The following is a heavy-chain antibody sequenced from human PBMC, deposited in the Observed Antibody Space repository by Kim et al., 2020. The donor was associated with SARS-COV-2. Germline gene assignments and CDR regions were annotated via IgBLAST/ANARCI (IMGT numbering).Heavy chain of an antibody. Sequence: GGSLRLSCAASGFTFDDYAMHWVRQAPGKGLEWVSGIRWNSGSIGYADSVKGRFTISRDNAKNSLYLQMNSLRAEDTALYYCAKSNYYYYGSGMGWFDPWGQGTLVAVSS. CDR3: AKSNYYYYGSGMGWFDP. D-gene: IGHD3-10*01. J-gene: IGHJ5*02. V-gene: IGHV3-9*01. CDR2: IRWNSGSI. CDR1: GFTFDDYA.